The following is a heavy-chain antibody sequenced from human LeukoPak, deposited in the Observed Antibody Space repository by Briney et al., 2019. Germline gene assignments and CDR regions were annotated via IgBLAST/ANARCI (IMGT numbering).Heavy chain of an antibody. CDR2: ISSSSSYV. CDR3: ARDFHFAQHYYMDV. J-gene: IGHJ6*03. CDR1: GFTFNNYA. Sequence: GGSLRLSCVASGFTFNNYAMHWVRQAPGKGLEWVSSISSSSSYVYYADSVKGRFTISRDNAESSLFLQMNSLRAEDTAVYYCARDFHFAQHYYMDVWGKGTTVTVSS. D-gene: IGHD2-2*01. V-gene: IGHV3-21*01.